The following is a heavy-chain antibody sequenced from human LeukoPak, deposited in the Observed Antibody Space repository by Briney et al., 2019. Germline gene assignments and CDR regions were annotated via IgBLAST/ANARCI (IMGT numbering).Heavy chain of an antibody. CDR1: GITLSNYG. D-gene: IGHD3/OR15-3a*01. J-gene: IGHJ4*02. V-gene: IGHV3-23*01. CDR3: AKRGVVIRVILVGFHKEAYYFES. CDR2: ISDSGGST. Sequence: GGSLRLSCAVSGITLSNYGMSWVRQAPGKGLEWVAGISDSGGSTNYADSVKGRFTISRDNPKNTLYLQKNSLRAEDTAVYFCAKRGVVIRVILVGFHKEAYYFESWGQGALVTVSS.